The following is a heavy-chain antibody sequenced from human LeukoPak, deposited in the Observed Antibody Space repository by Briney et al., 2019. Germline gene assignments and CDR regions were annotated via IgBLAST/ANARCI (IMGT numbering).Heavy chain of an antibody. CDR3: AKRASGSGTSLYYFDY. CDR2: ISPEGSTT. V-gene: IGHV3-74*01. D-gene: IGHD3-10*01. J-gene: IGHJ4*02. CDR1: GFTFSSKR. Sequence: PGGSLRLSCAASGFTFSSKRMHWVRQRPGRGLEWVSRISPEGSTTTYADSVKARFTITRDNAKNTLYLQMSSLRAEDTAVYYCAKRASGSGTSLYYFDYWGQGTLVTVAS.